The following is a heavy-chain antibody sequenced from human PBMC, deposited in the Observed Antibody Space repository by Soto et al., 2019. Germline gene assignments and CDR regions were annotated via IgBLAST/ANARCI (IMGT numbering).Heavy chain of an antibody. J-gene: IGHJ5*02. CDR3: ARLVWGSGAWFDP. V-gene: IGHV4-59*08. D-gene: IGHD2-8*02. Sequence: PSETPSLTCTVYGGSISSYYWSWIGQPPGKGLEWIGYIYYSGSTNYNPSLKSRVTISVDTSKNQFSLKLSSVTAADTAVYYCARLVWGSGAWFDPWGQGTLVSVSS. CDR1: GGSISSYY. CDR2: IYYSGST.